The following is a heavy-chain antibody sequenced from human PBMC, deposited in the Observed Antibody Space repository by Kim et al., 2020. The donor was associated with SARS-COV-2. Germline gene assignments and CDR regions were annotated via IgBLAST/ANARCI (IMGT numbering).Heavy chain of an antibody. J-gene: IGHJ6*02. D-gene: IGHD4-17*01. CDR2: INTNTGNP. CDR1: GYTFTSYA. CDR3: ARSESAMYGDGYYYYYYGMDV. Sequence: ASVKVSCKASGYTFTSYAMNWVRQAPGQGLEWMGWINTNTGNPTYAQGFTGRFVFSLDTSVSTAYLQISSLKAEDTAVYYCARSESAMYGDGYYYYYYGMDVWGQGPTVTVSS. V-gene: IGHV7-4-1*02.